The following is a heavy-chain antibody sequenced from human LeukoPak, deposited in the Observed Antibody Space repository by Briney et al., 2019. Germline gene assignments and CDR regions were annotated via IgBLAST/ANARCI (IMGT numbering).Heavy chain of an antibody. D-gene: IGHD3-10*01. CDR3: ERVDYYGSGSYYVVDY. J-gene: IGHJ4*02. Sequence: SETLSLTCAVSGGSISSSNWWSWVRQPPGKGLEWIGEIYHSGSTNYNPSLKSRVTISVDKSKNQFSLKLSSVTAADTAVYYCERVDYYGSGSYYVVDYWGQGTLVTVSS. CDR2: IYHSGST. V-gene: IGHV4-4*02. CDR1: GGSISSSNW.